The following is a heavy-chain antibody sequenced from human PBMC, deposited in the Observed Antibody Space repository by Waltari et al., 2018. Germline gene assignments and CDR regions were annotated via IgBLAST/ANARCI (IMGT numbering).Heavy chain of an antibody. Sequence: QVQLQESGPGLVKPSETLSLTCTVSGGSISSSYWSWIRQPPGKGLEWIGYIYYSGSTNYNPSLKSRVTISVDTSKNQFSLKLSSVTAADTAVYYCARGPALDYWGQGTLVTVSS. CDR1: GGSISSSY. V-gene: IGHV4-59*01. J-gene: IGHJ4*02. CDR3: ARGPALDY. CDR2: IYYSGST.